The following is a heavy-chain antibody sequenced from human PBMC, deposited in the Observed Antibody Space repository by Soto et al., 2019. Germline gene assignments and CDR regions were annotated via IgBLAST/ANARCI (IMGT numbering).Heavy chain of an antibody. CDR3: ARSDYGDYFDY. CDR2: IDWDDDK. D-gene: IGHD4-17*01. CDR1: GFSLSTSGMR. V-gene: IGHV2-70*04. Sequence: SGPTLVNPTQTLTLTCTFSGFSLSTSGMRVSRIRQPPGKALEWLARIDWDDDKFYSTSLKTRPTISKDTSKNQVVLTMTNMDPVDTATYYCARSDYGDYFDYWGQGTLVTVSS. J-gene: IGHJ4*02.